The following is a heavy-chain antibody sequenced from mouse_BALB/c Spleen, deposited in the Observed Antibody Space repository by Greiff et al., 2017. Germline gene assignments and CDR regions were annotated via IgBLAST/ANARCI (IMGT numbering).Heavy chain of an antibody. Sequence: VKLMESGPGLVAPSQSLSITCTVSGFSLTSYGVHWVRQPPGKGLEWLGVIWAGGSTNYNSALMSRLSISKDNSKSQVFLKMNSLQTDDTAMYYCARHYYGSSPYYFDYWGQGTTLTVSS. CDR3: ARHYYGSSPYYFDY. CDR1: GFSLTSYG. J-gene: IGHJ2*01. CDR2: IWAGGST. D-gene: IGHD1-1*01. V-gene: IGHV2-9*02.